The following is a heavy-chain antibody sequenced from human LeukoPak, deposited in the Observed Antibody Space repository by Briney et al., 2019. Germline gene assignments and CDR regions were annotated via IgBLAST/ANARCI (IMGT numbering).Heavy chain of an antibody. D-gene: IGHD3-10*01. V-gene: IGHV3-66*01. J-gene: IGHJ4*02. CDR2: IYSGGST. Sequence: GGSLRLSCAASGFTVSSNYMSWVRQAPGNGLEWVSVIYSGGSTYYADSVKGRFTISRDNSKNTLYLQMNSLRAEDTAVYYCARARRGYFDYWGRGTLVTVSS. CDR3: ARARRGYFDY. CDR1: GFTVSSNY.